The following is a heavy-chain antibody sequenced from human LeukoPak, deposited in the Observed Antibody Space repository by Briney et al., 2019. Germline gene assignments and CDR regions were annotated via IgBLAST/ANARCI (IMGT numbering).Heavy chain of an antibody. CDR2: IYTSGST. J-gene: IGHJ3*02. D-gene: IGHD2-15*01. CDR1: GASISSYY. V-gene: IGHV4-4*07. Sequence: SETLSLTCTVSGASISSYYWSWIRQPAGKGLEWIGRIYTSGSTNYNPSLKSRVTMSVDTSKNQFSLKLSSVTAADTAVYYCARDRVFCSGGSCYSLSAFDIWGQGTMVTVSS. CDR3: ARDRVFCSGGSCYSLSAFDI.